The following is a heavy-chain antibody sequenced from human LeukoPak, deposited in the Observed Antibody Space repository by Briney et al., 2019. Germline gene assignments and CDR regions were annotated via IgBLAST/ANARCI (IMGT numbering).Heavy chain of an antibody. CDR3: TVDLEGGSPFDY. CDR2: IKSKTDGGST. Sequence: AGGSLRLSCAGSGFTFSTYWMSWVRQAPGKGLERVGLIKSKTDGGSTDYAAPVKGRFTISRYDSRNTLYLQMNNLKTEDTAVYYCTVDLEGGSPFDYWGQGILVTVSS. V-gene: IGHV3-15*01. J-gene: IGHJ4*02. D-gene: IGHD1-26*01. CDR1: GFTFSTYW.